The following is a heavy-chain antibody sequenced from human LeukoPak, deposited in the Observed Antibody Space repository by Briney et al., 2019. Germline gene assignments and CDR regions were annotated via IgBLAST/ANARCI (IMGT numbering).Heavy chain of an antibody. D-gene: IGHD2-8*01. Sequence: GGSLRLSCAASGFTVSSSDMSWVRQAPGKGLEWISLIYSGGSTYYADSVKGRFTISRDNSKNTLYLQMNSLRAEDTAVYYCTRDGPNGAFDIWGQGTMVTVSS. CDR1: GFTVSSSD. CDR2: IYSGGST. J-gene: IGHJ3*02. CDR3: TRDGPNGAFDI. V-gene: IGHV3-66*01.